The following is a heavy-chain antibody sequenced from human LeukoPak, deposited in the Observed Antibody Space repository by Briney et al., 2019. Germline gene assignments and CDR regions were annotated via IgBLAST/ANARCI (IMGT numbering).Heavy chain of an antibody. V-gene: IGHV3-53*01. Sequence: PGGSLRLSCAASGFTFSSYEMHWVRQAPGKGLEWVSVINSGGSTYYADSVAGRFTISRDNSKNTLYLQMNSLRAEDTAVYYCARRLKEQWRTADGFDVWGQGTMVTVSS. CDR3: ARRLKEQWRTADGFDV. CDR1: GFTFSSYE. CDR2: INSGGST. J-gene: IGHJ3*01. D-gene: IGHD6-19*01.